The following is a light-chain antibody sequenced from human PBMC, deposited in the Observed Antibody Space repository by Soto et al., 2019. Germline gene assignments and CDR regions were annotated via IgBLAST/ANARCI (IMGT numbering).Light chain of an antibody. J-gene: IGLJ1*01. CDR2: MVS. CDR3: TSPTPGSLYV. Sequence: QSALTQPASVSGSPGQSITISCTGTSSDVGNYNYVSWYQQYPGRVPKLLIYMVSNRASGVSNRFSGSKSGNTASLTISGLPAEDEADYFCTSPTPGSLYVFGTGTKVTVL. V-gene: IGLV2-14*01. CDR1: SSDVGNYNY.